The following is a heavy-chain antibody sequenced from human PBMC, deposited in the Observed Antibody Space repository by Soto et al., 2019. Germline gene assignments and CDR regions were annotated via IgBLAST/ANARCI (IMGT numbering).Heavy chain of an antibody. V-gene: IGHV1-18*01. CDR2: ISAYNGNT. CDR3: ARGGWEFDP. D-gene: IGHD1-26*01. Sequence: QVQLVQSGAEVKKPGASVKVSCKASGYTFSSYGISWVRQAPGQGLEWMGWISAYNGNTNYAQNLQGRVTMTTDTXXSXAXMXXXXLRSDDTAVYYCARGGWEFDPWGQGTLVTVSS. J-gene: IGHJ5*02. CDR1: GYTFSSYG.